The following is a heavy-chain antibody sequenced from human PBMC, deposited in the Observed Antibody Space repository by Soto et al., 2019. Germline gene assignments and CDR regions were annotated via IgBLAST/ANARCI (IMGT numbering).Heavy chain of an antibody. CDR2: ISGSGGST. V-gene: IGHV3-23*01. CDR1: GFTLSSYA. CDR3: AKSLRATGVYYYGMDV. Sequence: GGSLRLSCAASGFTLSSYAMSWVRQAPGKGLEWVSAISGSGGSTYYADSVKGRFTISRDNSKNTLYLQMNSLRAEDTAVYYCAKSLRATGVYYYGMDVGGKGTTVTVSS. J-gene: IGHJ6*04. D-gene: IGHD5-12*01.